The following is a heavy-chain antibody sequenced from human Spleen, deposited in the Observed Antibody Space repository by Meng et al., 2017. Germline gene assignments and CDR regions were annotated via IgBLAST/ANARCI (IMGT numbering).Heavy chain of an antibody. CDR1: GYTFTSYG. CDR2: ISAYSGNT. J-gene: IGHJ4*02. CDR3: ARDRESYHDSSGYFAYYFDY. Sequence: ASVKVSCKASGYTFTSYGISWVRQAPGQGLEWMGWISAYSGNTNYAQKLQGRVTMTTDTSTSTAYMELRSLRSDDTAVYYCARDRESYHDSSGYFAYYFDYWGQGTLVTVSS. V-gene: IGHV1-18*01. D-gene: IGHD3-22*01.